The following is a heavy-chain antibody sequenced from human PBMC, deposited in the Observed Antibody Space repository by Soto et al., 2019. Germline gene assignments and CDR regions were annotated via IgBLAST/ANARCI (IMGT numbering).Heavy chain of an antibody. CDR1: GYIFTGYF. Sequence: QVQLVQSGAEVKKPGASVKVSCKTSGYIFTGYFMHWVRQAPGQGLEWMGWINPKSGVTKSPQQLQGRVAMTRDASISTCYMELSSLTSDDAAVYFCARDRGQNSAPLWGQGTLVTVSS. CDR2: INPKSGVT. D-gene: IGHD1-26*01. J-gene: IGHJ4*02. V-gene: IGHV1-2*02. CDR3: ARDRGQNSAPL.